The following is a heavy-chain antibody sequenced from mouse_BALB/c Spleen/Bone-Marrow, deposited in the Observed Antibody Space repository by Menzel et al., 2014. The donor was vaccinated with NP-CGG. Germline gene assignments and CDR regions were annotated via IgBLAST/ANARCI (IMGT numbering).Heavy chain of an antibody. CDR1: GYTFTDHA. D-gene: IGHD4-1*01. CDR2: ISPGDGVI. Sequence: QVQLQQSDAELVKPGASVKISCKASGYTFTDHAIHWVKQKPEQGLEWIGYISPGDGVIKYNEKFKGKAILTADKSSSTAYMQLNSLTSEDSAVYFCRRSLGRFAYWGQGTLVTVSA. CDR3: RRSLGRFAY. J-gene: IGHJ3*01. V-gene: IGHV1S53*02.